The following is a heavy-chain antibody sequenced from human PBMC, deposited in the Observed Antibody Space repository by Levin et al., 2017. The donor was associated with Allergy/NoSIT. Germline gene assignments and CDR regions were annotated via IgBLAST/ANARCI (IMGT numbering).Heavy chain of an antibody. V-gene: IGHV4-39*01. Sequence: SETLSLTCTVSGGSIRSSSYYWGWIRQSPGKGLEWIGSMYYSGNTYYNPSLKSRVTTSVDTSQNQLSLNLTSVTAADTCVYYCERHPPSTVGTDVEDWYFDRWGRGTLVTVSS. J-gene: IGHJ2*01. D-gene: IGHD4-23*01. CDR1: GGSIRSSSYY. CDR3: ERHPPSTVGTDVEDWYFDR. CDR2: MYYSGNT.